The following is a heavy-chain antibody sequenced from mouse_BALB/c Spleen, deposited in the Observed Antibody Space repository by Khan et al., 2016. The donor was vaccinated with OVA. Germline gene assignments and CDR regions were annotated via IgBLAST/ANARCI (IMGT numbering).Heavy chain of an antibody. V-gene: IGHV5-6-4*01. D-gene: IGHD6-1*01. Sequence: EVELVESGGGLVKPGGSLKLSCAASGFSFSSYTMSWVRQTPEKRLEWVATIISGSTYTYYPDSVKGRFTISRDTAKNTLYLQMSSLTSEDTAVFDCNSDASDAHWCFDVWGEGTTVTVSS. J-gene: IGHJ1*01. CDR1: GFSFSSYT. CDR3: NSDASDAHWCFDV. CDR2: IISGSTYT.